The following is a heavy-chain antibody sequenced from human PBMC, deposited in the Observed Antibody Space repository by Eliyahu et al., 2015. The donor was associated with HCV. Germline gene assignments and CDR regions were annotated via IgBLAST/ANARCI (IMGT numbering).Heavy chain of an antibody. CDR3: ARGSSGDYDATFDY. CDR2: INPTGVST. CDR1: GYXFTSYQ. J-gene: IGHJ4*02. V-gene: IGHV1-46*01. D-gene: IGHD3-16*01. Sequence: QVQLVQSGAEVKKPGASAKISCKASGYXFTSYQIHWVRQAPGQGLEWMGIINPTGVSTHYAQKFQGRVSMTRDTSTSTVYMEIRSLTYEDTAVYFCARGSSGDYDATFDYWGQGTVVTVSS.